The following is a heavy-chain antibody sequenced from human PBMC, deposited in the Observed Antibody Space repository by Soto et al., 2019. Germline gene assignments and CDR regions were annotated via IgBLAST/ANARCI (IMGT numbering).Heavy chain of an antibody. Sequence: QVQLVESGGGVVQPGTSLRVSCVGSGFTFRSYVIHWVRQAPGKGLEWVALTSYDGSDKYYGDSVRGRFTISRDNSRKTVDLQMDSLRLEDTAFYYCARWGTTGGLDVWGQGTLVSVSS. J-gene: IGHJ1*01. D-gene: IGHD3-16*01. CDR3: ARWGTTGGLDV. CDR2: TSYDGSDK. CDR1: GFTFRSYV. V-gene: IGHV3-30*19.